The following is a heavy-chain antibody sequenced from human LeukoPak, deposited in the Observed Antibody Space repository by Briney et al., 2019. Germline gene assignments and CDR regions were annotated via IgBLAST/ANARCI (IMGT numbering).Heavy chain of an antibody. J-gene: IGHJ3*02. CDR3: ASRTRRDAFDI. Sequence: SETLSLTCTVSGGSISPYYWSWIRQPPGKGLEWIGYIYYSGSTNYNPSLKSRVTISVDTSKNQFSLKLSSVTAADTAVYYCASRTRRDAFDIWGQGTMVTVSS. CDR1: GGSISPYY. D-gene: IGHD2-2*01. V-gene: IGHV4-59*01. CDR2: IYYSGST.